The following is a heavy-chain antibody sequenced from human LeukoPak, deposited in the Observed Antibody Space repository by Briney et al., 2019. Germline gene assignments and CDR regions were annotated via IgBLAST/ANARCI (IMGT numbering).Heavy chain of an antibody. CDR3: ARLSTYYYGSGSYYKYFDL. CDR1: GGSFSGYY. CDR2: INHSGST. J-gene: IGHJ2*01. Sequence: PSETLSLTCAVYGGSFSGYYWSWIRQPPGKGLEWIGEINHSGSTNYNPSLKSRVTISVDTSKNQFSLKLSSVTAADTAVYYCARLSTYYYGSGSYYKYFDLWGRGTLVTVSS. D-gene: IGHD3-10*01. V-gene: IGHV4-34*01.